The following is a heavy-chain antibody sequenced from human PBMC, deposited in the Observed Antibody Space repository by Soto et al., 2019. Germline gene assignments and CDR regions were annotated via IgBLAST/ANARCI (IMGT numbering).Heavy chain of an antibody. D-gene: IGHD6-13*01. CDR1: GYTFTSYG. V-gene: IGHV1-18*01. Sequence: ASVKVSCKASGYTFTSYGISWVRQAPGQGLEWMGWMNPNSGNTGYAQKLQGRVTMTTDTSTSTAYMELRSLRSDDTAVYYCARDLQQLELPYNWFDPWGQGTLVTVSS. CDR2: MNPNSGNT. J-gene: IGHJ5*02. CDR3: ARDLQQLELPYNWFDP.